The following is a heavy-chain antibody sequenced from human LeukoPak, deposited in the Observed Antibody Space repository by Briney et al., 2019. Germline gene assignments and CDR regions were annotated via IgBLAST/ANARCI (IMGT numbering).Heavy chain of an antibody. J-gene: IGHJ4*02. V-gene: IGHV4-34*01. CDR1: GGSFSGYY. CDR2: IYYSGST. D-gene: IGHD5-18*01. Sequence: SETLSLTCAVYGGSFSGYYWSWIRQPPGKGLEWIGSIYYSGSTYYNPSLKSRVTISVDTSKNQFSLKLSSVTAADTAVYYCARDSLGTAMANFDYWGQGTLVTVSS. CDR3: ARDSLGTAMANFDY.